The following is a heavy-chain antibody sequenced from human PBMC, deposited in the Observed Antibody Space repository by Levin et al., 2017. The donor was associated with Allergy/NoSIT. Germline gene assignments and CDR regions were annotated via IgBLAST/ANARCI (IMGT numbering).Heavy chain of an antibody. Sequence: KTSETLSLTCAVSGGSISSGGYSWSWIRQPPGKALEWIGNIYLSGSTNDNPSLKSRVTMSVDRSKNQFSLKLSYVTAADTAVYYCARVAGYSYGYYFDYWGPGTPVTVSS. CDR1: GGSISSGGYS. J-gene: IGHJ4*02. V-gene: IGHV4-30-2*01. CDR3: ARVAGYSYGYYFDY. CDR2: IYLSGST. D-gene: IGHD5-18*01.